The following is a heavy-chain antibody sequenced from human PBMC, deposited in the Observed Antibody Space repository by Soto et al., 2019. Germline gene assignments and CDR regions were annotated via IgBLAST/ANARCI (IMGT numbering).Heavy chain of an antibody. D-gene: IGHD4-17*01. CDR3: ARDTDYLQTWFDP. CDR2: INAGNGNT. J-gene: IGHJ5*02. CDR1: GYTFTSYA. V-gene: IGHV1-3*01. Sequence: GASVKVSCKASGYTFTSYAMHWVRQAPGQRLEWMGWINAGNGNTKYSQKFQGRVTITRDTSASTAYMELSSLRSEDTAVYYCARDTDYLQTWFDPWGQGTLVTVSS.